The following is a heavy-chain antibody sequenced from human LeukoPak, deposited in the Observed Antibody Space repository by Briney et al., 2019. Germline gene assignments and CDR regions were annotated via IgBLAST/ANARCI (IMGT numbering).Heavy chain of an antibody. J-gene: IGHJ4*02. V-gene: IGHV3-73*01. Sequence: GGSLRLSCAASGFTFSGSTMHWVRQASGKGLEWVGRVRSKANNYATAYAASVKGRFTISRDDSKNTANLQMNSLKTEDTAVYYCISDSSDYYYELKWDYWGQGTLVTASS. CDR3: ISDSSDYYYELKWDY. CDR1: GFTFSGST. D-gene: IGHD3-22*01. CDR2: VRSKANNYAT.